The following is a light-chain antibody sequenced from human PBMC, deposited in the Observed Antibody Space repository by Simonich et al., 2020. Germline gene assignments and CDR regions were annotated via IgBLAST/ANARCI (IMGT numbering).Light chain of an antibody. V-gene: IGKV4-1*01. CDR2: WAS. CDR3: QQYYSTPIT. J-gene: IGKJ5*01. Sequence: DIVMTQSPDSLAVALGERATINCKSSQSVLYSSNNKNYLAWYQQKTGQPPKLLIYWASTRDSGVPDRFSGSGSGTDFTLTISSLQAEDVAVYYCQQYYSTPITFGQGTRLEIK. CDR1: QSVLYSSNNKNY.